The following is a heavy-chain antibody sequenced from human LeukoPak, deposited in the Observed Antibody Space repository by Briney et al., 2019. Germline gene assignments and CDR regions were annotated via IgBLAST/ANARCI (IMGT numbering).Heavy chain of an antibody. CDR3: ASLLDTLNYDFWSGYLDY. CDR1: GGSFSGYY. V-gene: IGHV4-34*01. J-gene: IGHJ4*02. Sequence: SETLSLTCAVYGGSFSGYYWSWIRQPPGKGLEWIGEINHSGSTNYNPSLKSRVTISVDTSKNQFSLRLSSVTAADTVVYYCASLLDTLNYDFWSGYLDYWGQGTLVTVSS. D-gene: IGHD3-3*01. CDR2: INHSGST.